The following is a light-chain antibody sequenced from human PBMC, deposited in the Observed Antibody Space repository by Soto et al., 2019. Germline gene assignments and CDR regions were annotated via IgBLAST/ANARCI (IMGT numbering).Light chain of an antibody. CDR2: DTS. J-gene: IGLJ7*01. CDR3: LLFYDGLAV. Sequence: QAVVTQEPSLTVSPGGTVTLTCGSSTGDVTNGRWPYWFQQRPGQVPRTLINDTSNKHSMTPAPFSDSLLGGKAALTLWGARPEDEAAYSCLLFYDGLAVFGGGTQLPVL. CDR1: TGDVTNGRW. V-gene: IGLV7-46*01.